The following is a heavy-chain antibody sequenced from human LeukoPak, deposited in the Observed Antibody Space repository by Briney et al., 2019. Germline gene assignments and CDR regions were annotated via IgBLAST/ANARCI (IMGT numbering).Heavy chain of an antibody. CDR3: ATDRVGAIQVDAFYI. V-gene: IGHV1-24*01. Sequence: ASVKVSCKVSGYTLTELSMHWVRQAPGKGLEWMGGFDPEDGETIYAQKFQGRVTMTEDTSTDTAYMELSSLRSEDTAVYYSATDRVGAIQVDAFYIWGQGTMVTVSS. CDR2: FDPEDGET. D-gene: IGHD1-26*01. J-gene: IGHJ3*02. CDR1: GYTLTELS.